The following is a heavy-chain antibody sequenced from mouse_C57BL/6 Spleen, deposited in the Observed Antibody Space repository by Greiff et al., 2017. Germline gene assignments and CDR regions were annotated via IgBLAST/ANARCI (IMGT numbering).Heavy chain of an antibody. CDR3: ARGGYYKYYFDY. Sequence: VQLQESGPELVKPGASVKISCKASGYAFSSSWMNWVKQRPGKGLEWIGRIYPGDGDTNYNGKFKGKATLTADKTSSTAYMQLSSLTSDDSAVYFCARGGYYKYYFDYWGQGTTLTVSS. D-gene: IGHD2-3*01. CDR2: IYPGDGDT. J-gene: IGHJ2*01. CDR1: GYAFSSSW. V-gene: IGHV1-82*01.